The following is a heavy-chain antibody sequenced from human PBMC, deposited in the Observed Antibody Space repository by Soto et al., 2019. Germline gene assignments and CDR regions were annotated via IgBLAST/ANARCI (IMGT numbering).Heavy chain of an antibody. Sequence: TLSLTCAVSGGSISSDGYSWSWIRQPPGKGLEWIGYIYHSGSTYYNPSLKSRVTISVDRSKNQFSLKLSSVTAADTAVYYCARVTGPWGQGTLVTVSS. V-gene: IGHV4-30-2*01. CDR3: ARVTGP. D-gene: IGHD7-27*01. CDR2: IYHSGST. CDR1: GGSISSDGYS. J-gene: IGHJ5*02.